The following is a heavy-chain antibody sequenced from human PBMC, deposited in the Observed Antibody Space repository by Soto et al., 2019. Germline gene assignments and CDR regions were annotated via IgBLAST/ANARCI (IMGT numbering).Heavy chain of an antibody. V-gene: IGHV4-31*03. Sequence: QVQLQESGPGLVKPSQTLSLTCTVSGGSISSGGYYWSWIRQHPGKGLEWIGYIYYSGSTYYNPSLKSRVTISVDTSKNQCSLKLSSVTAADTAVYYCARASASMVAAPYNWFDPWGQGTLVTVSS. D-gene: IGHD2-15*01. CDR1: GGSISSGGYY. CDR2: IYYSGST. CDR3: ARASASMVAAPYNWFDP. J-gene: IGHJ5*02.